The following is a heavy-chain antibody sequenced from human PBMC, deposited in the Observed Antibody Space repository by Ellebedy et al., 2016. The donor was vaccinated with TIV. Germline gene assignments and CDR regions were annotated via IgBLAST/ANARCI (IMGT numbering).Heavy chain of an antibody. D-gene: IGHD5-12*01. CDR3: AKTSVDKGNHYYNGMDV. V-gene: IGHV3-23*01. Sequence: GGSLRLSCAASGFTFSSYAMSWVRQAPGKGLEWVSAISGGGGSTYYADSGKGRFTISRDNSKNTLDLQMNSLRAEDTAVYYCAKTSVDKGNHYYNGMDVWGQGTTVTVSS. CDR1: GFTFSSYA. CDR2: ISGGGGST. J-gene: IGHJ6*02.